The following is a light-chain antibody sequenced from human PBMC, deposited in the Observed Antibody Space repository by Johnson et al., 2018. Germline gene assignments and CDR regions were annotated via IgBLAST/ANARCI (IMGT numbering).Light chain of an antibody. V-gene: IGLV1-51*02. J-gene: IGLJ1*01. CDR1: SSNIGNNY. CDR3: GAWDSSLSAGNV. CDR2: ENN. Sequence: QSVLTQPPSVSAAPGQKVTISCSGSSSNIGNNYVSWYQQLPGTAPQLLIYENNKRPSGIPHTFFGSKSGTSATLGITGLPPEDESHYYCGAWDSSLSAGNVYGTGTKVTIL.